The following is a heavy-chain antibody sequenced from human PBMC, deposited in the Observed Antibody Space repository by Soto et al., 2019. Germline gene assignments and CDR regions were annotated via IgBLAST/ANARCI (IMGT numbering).Heavy chain of an antibody. V-gene: IGHV4-59*11. J-gene: IGHJ4*02. CDR2: LYYTAHT. CDR3: AGSKNRELAVDY. D-gene: IGHD1-7*01. CDR1: GVPIRSHF. Sequence: SETLSLTCTVSGVPIRSHFWTWIRQPPGKGLEWIGSLYYTAHTKYSPSLKSRATISVDTSKKLLSLRLNTVTAADTALYYCAGSKNRELAVDYWGQGALVTVSS.